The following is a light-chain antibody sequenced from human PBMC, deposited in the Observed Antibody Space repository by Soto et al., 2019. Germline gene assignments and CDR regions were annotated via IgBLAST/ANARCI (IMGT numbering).Light chain of an antibody. V-gene: IGLV2-11*01. CDR1: SSDVGAYNY. CDR2: DVN. Sequence: QSALTQPRSVSGSPGQSVTISCTGSSSDVGAYNYVSWYQQHPGKAPKLIIHDVNARPSGVPDRFSGSKSGNTASLIISGLQAEDAADYYCCSYAGYSTSAVFGGGTKLTVL. J-gene: IGLJ2*01. CDR3: CSYAGYSTSAV.